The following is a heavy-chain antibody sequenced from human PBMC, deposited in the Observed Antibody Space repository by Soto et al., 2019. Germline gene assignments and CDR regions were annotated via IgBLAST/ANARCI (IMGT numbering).Heavy chain of an antibody. V-gene: IGHV3-64D*08. D-gene: IGHD3-3*01. CDR2: ISSNGGST. CDR3: VKSRPVLRFLEWLSAFDI. CDR1: GFTFSSYA. J-gene: IGHJ3*02. Sequence: GGSLRLSCSASGFTFSSYAMHWVRQAPGKGLEYVSAISSNGGSTYYADSVKGRFTISRDNSKNTLYLQMSSLRAEDTAVYYCVKSRPVLRFLEWLSAFDIWGQGTMVTVSS.